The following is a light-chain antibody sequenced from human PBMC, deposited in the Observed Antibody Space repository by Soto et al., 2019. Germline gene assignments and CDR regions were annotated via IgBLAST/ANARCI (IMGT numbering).Light chain of an antibody. V-gene: IGKV3-20*01. CDR3: QQYNNWPPT. CDR1: QSVSSSY. Sequence: EIVLTQSPGTLSLSPGERATLSFRASQSVSSSYLAWYQQKPGQAPRLLIYGASSRATGIPDRFSGSGSGTDFSLTISRLEPEDFAVYYCQQYNNWPPTFGPGTKVDIK. J-gene: IGKJ3*01. CDR2: GAS.